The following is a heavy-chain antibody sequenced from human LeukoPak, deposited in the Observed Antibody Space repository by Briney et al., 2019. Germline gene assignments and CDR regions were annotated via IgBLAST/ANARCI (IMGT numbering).Heavy chain of an antibody. CDR3: ARAGKEYQFHGMDV. CDR1: GFSISTYD. V-gene: IGHV3-13*01. J-gene: IGHJ6*02. D-gene: IGHD2-2*01. CDR2: IGTAGDT. Sequence: GGSLRHSCVASGFSISTYDMFWVRQPTGKGLEWVSVIGTAGDTYYPDSVKDRFTITRDNVRNSLYLQMINLRAGDTAIYYCARAGKEYQFHGMDVWGQGSTVTVSS.